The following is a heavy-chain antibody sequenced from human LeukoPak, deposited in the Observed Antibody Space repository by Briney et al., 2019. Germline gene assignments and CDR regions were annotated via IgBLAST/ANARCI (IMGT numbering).Heavy chain of an antibody. V-gene: IGHV3-9*01. CDR3: AKDWGYDILTGYPDY. CDR2: INWNSDSI. J-gene: IGHJ4*02. D-gene: IGHD3-9*01. CDR1: GFTFDDYA. Sequence: GGSLRLSCAVPGFTFDDYAMHWVRQVPGKGLEWVSGINWNSDSIGYADSVKGRFTISRDNAKNSLYLQMNSLRAEDTALYYCAKDWGYDILTGYPDYWGQGTLVTVSS.